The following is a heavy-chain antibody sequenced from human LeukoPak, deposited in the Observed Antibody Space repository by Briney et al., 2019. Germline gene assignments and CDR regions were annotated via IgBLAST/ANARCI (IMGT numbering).Heavy chain of an antibody. CDR2: INHSGST. Sequence: SETLSLTCAVYGGSFSGYYWSWIRQPPGKGLEWIGEINHSGSTNYNPSLKSRVTISVDTSKNQFSLKLSSVTAADTAVYYCARDHRLSINYGSGHNWFDPWGQGTLVTVSS. CDR1: GGSFSGYY. D-gene: IGHD3-10*01. J-gene: IGHJ5*02. V-gene: IGHV4-34*01. CDR3: ARDHRLSINYGSGHNWFDP.